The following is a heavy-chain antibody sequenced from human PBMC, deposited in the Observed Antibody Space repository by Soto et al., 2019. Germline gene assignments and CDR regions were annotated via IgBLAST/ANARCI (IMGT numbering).Heavy chain of an antibody. V-gene: IGHV3-23*01. D-gene: IGHD1-26*01. CDR2: ITGSGDRT. J-gene: IGHJ5*01. CDR1: GFTFSNYA. Sequence: EVQLLESGGGLVQPGGSLRLSCAASGFTFSNYALSWVRQAPGKELEWVSAITGSGDRTYYADSGKGRFTVSRDNSKNTLSLEMNSLSAEDTALYYCAKGLGSGSYAASDSWGQGTLVTVSS. CDR3: AKGLGSGSYAASDS.